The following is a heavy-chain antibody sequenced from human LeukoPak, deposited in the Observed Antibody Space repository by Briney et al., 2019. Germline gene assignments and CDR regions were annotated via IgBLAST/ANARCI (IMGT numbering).Heavy chain of an antibody. Sequence: GGSLRLSCAASGFTFYTYSMSWVRQAPGKGLEWVSGINWNGGSTGYADSVKGRFTISRDNAKNSLYLQMNSLRAEDTALYYCARDRGAVAGTSSPNSFDPWGQGTLVTVSS. D-gene: IGHD6-19*01. CDR2: INWNGGST. CDR3: ARDRGAVAGTSSPNSFDP. CDR1: GFTFYTYS. J-gene: IGHJ5*02. V-gene: IGHV3-20*04.